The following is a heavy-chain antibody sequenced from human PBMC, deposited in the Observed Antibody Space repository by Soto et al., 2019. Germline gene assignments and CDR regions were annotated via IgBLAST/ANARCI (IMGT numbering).Heavy chain of an antibody. V-gene: IGHV4-39*01. CDR1: GGSISSSSYY. Sequence: PSETLSLTCTVSGGSISSSSYYWGWIRQPPGKGLEWIGSIYYSGSTYYNPSLKSRVTISVDTSKNQFSLKLSSVTAADTAVYYCARQNFYGSGSYLADWESWGQGTLVTVSS. J-gene: IGHJ5*02. CDR2: IYYSGST. CDR3: ARQNFYGSGSYLADWES. D-gene: IGHD3-10*01.